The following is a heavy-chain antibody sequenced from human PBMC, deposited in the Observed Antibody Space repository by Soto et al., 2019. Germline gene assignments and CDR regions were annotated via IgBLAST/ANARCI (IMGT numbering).Heavy chain of an antibody. J-gene: IGHJ3*02. Sequence: EVQLVESGGGLVQPGGSLRLSCAASGFTFSSYWMSWIRQAPGKGLEWVANIKQDGSEKYYVDSVKGRFTISRDNAKNSLYLQMNSLRAEDTAVYYCARQALRYFDWLPGDAFDIWGQGTMVTVSS. CDR1: GFTFSSYW. CDR3: ARQALRYFDWLPGDAFDI. CDR2: IKQDGSEK. D-gene: IGHD3-9*01. V-gene: IGHV3-7*03.